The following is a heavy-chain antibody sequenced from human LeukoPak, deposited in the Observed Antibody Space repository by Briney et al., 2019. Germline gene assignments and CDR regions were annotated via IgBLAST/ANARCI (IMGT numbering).Heavy chain of an antibody. D-gene: IGHD3-22*01. CDR3: ARARSPDHDTSGYFFDW. CDR1: GGSISSAGSY. CDR2: IYYSGST. V-gene: IGHV4-31*03. J-gene: IGHJ4*02. Sequence: SETLSLTCTVSGGSISSAGSYWSWIRQHPGKGLEWIGYIYYSGSTYYNPSLESRVTMSIDTSKNKFSVKLSSVTDADTAVYYCARARSPDHDTSGYFFDWWGQGTLVTVSS.